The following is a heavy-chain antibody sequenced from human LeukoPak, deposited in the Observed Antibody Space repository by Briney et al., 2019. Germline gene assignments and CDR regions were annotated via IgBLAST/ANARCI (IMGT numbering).Heavy chain of an antibody. CDR2: ISSSSSYI. D-gene: IGHD4/OR15-4a*01. J-gene: IGHJ6*03. V-gene: IGHV3-21*01. CDR3: ARGGAYYYYMDV. CDR1: GFTFSSYS. Sequence: GGSLRLSCAASGFTFSSYSMNWVRQAPGKGLEWVSSISSSSSYIYYADSLKGRFTISRDNAKNSLCLQMNSLRAEDTAVYYCARGGAYYYYMDVWGKGTTVTVSS.